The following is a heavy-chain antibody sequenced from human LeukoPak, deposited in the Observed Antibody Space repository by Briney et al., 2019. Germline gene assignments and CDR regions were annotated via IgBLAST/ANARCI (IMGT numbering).Heavy chain of an antibody. Sequence: SETLSLTCAVSGGSISSGGYSWSWIRQPPGKGLEWIGYIYHSGSTNYNPSLKSRVTISVDTSKNQFSLKLSSVTAADTAVYYCARGNKVVAIDYWGQGTLVTVSS. V-gene: IGHV4-30-2*01. J-gene: IGHJ4*02. CDR3: ARGNKVVAIDY. D-gene: IGHD2-15*01. CDR2: IYHSGST. CDR1: GGSISSGGYS.